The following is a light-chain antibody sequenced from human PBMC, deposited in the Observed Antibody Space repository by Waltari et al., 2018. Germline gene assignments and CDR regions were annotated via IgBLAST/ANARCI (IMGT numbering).Light chain of an antibody. J-gene: IGLJ2*01. V-gene: IGLV1-44*01. CDR1: SSNIGSNT. Sequence: QSVLTQPPSASGTPGQRVTISCSGSSSNIGSNTVNWYQQVPGTAPQLLIFSNNQRPSGVPDRFSGSKSGTSASLAISGLQSEDEGDYFCSTWDATLLGVVFGGGTKLTVL. CDR2: SNN. CDR3: STWDATLLGVV.